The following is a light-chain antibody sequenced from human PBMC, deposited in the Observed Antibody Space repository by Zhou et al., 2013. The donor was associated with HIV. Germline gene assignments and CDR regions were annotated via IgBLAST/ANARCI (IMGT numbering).Light chain of an antibody. CDR1: QSVSSSY. J-gene: IGKJ4*01. CDR2: AAS. Sequence: EIVLTQSPGTLSLSPGERATLSCRASQSVSSSYLAWYQQKPGQAPRLLIYAASSRATGIPDRFTGSGSGTEFTLTISSLQPEDAATYYCQEYHSGPPHFGGGTKVEIK. V-gene: IGKV3-20*01. CDR3: QEYHSGPPH.